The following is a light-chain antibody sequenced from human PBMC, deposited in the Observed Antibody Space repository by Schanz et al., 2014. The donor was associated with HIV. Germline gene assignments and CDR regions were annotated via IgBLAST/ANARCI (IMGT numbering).Light chain of an antibody. Sequence: QSALTQPPSASGSPGQSVTISCTGTNSDVGGHNYVSWFQQHPGKAPRLIIYEVTKRPSGVPDRFSGSKSGNTASLTISGLQAEDEADYYCSSYTSSSTWVFGGGTKLTVL. V-gene: IGLV2-8*01. CDR3: SSYTSSSTWV. CDR2: EVT. J-gene: IGLJ3*02. CDR1: NSDVGGHNY.